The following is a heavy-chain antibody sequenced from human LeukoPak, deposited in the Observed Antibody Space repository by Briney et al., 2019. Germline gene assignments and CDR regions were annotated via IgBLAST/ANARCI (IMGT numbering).Heavy chain of an antibody. V-gene: IGHV3-48*04. D-gene: IGHD2-2*01. CDR1: GFTFSTYS. J-gene: IGHJ5*02. CDR3: ARGHVGYCSSTSCERRKGWFDP. Sequence: GGSLRLSCAASGFTFSTYSMNWVRKAPGKGMEWVSYISYTNIIYYADSVKGRFTISRDNAKNSLYLQMNSLRAEDTAVYYCARGHVGYCSSTSCERRKGWFDPWGQGTLVTVSS. CDR2: ISYTNII.